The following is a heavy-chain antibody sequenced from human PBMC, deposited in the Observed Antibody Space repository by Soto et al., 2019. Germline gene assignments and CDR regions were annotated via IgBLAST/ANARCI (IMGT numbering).Heavy chain of an antibody. D-gene: IGHD3-10*01. CDR1: GGSISSYY. V-gene: IGHV4-59*08. Sequence: SETLSLTCTVSGGSISSYYWSWIRQPPGKGLEWIGYIYFSGSTNYNASLKSRVTISVDTSKNQFSLNLNSVTAADTAVYYCARGLGMNDYWGRGILVTVSS. CDR2: IYFSGST. CDR3: ARGLGMNDY. J-gene: IGHJ4*02.